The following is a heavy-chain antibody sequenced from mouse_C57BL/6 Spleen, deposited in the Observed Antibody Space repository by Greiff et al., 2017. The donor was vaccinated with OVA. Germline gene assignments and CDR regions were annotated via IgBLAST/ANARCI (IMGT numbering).Heavy chain of an antibody. CDR1: GFTFSDYG. J-gene: IGHJ2*01. CDR2: ISSGSSTI. Sequence: EVKVEESGGGLVKPGGSLKLSCAASGFTFSDYGMHWVRQAPEKGLEWVAYISSGSSTIYYADTVKGRFTISRDNAKNTLFLQMTSLRSEDTAMYYCARDYYGSSYHFDYWGQGTTLTVSS. V-gene: IGHV5-17*01. D-gene: IGHD1-1*01. CDR3: ARDYYGSSYHFDY.